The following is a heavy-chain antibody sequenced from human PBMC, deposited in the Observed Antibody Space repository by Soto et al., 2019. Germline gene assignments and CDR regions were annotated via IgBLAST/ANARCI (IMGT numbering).Heavy chain of an antibody. J-gene: IGHJ4*02. Sequence: ESGGGLVQPGGSLRLSCAASGFTFSNYWMSWVRQAPGKGLEWVANIKQDGSEKYYVDSVKGRFTISRDNAKNSLYLHMNSLRAEDTAVYYCARVRSSSEDYWGQGTLVTVSS. D-gene: IGHD6-6*01. CDR2: IKQDGSEK. V-gene: IGHV3-7*01. CDR1: GFTFSNYW. CDR3: ARVRSSSEDY.